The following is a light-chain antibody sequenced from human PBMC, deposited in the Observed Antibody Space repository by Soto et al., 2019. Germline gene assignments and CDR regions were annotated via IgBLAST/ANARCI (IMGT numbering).Light chain of an antibody. CDR2: EVS. J-gene: IGLJ1*01. V-gene: IGLV2-14*01. CDR3: SSFTTSSTRV. CDR1: TSDVGGYGY. Sequence: QSVLAQPASVSGSPGQSITISCTGTTSDVGGYGYVSWYQQHPGKAPKLLIYEVSNRPSGISNRFSGSKPDNTASLTISGLQAEDEADYYCSSFTTSSTRVFGTGTKVTVL.